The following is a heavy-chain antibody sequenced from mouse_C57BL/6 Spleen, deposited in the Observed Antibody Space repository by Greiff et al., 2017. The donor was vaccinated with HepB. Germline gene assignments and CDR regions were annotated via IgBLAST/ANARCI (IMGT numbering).Heavy chain of an antibody. CDR2: INYDGSST. CDR3: ARDNPSGWYFDV. Sequence: EVKLQESEGGLVQPGSSMKLSCTASGFTFSDYYMAWVRQVPEKGLEWVANINYDGSSTYYLDSLKSRFIISRDNAKNILYLQMSSLTSEDTATYYCARDNPSGWYFDVWGTGTTVTFSS. J-gene: IGHJ1*03. CDR1: GFTFSDYY. V-gene: IGHV5-16*01.